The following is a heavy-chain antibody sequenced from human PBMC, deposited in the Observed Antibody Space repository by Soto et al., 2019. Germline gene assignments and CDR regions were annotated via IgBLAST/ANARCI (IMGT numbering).Heavy chain of an antibody. CDR2: IYYTGTT. CDR1: GTSIRGCY. V-gene: IGHV4-59*01. J-gene: IGHJ4*02. CDR3: AREVSSFGSNHFDS. Sequence: SETLSLTCSVSGTSIRGCYWTWIRQPPGKGLEWIGYIYYTGTTKYNPSLKSRVTISVDTSKNQFSLRLNSVTAADTAVYYCAREVSSFGSNHFDSWGQGALVTVSS. D-gene: IGHD3-10*01.